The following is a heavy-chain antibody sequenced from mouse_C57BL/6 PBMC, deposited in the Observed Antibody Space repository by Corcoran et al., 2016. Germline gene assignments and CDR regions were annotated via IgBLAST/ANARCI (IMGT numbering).Heavy chain of an antibody. V-gene: IGHV1-81*01. CDR3: ASSGSSGPDY. CDR1: GYTFTSYG. CDR2: IYPRSGNT. D-gene: IGHD3-2*02. J-gene: IGHJ2*01. Sequence: QVQLQQSGAELARPGASVKLSCKASGYTFTSYGISWVKQRTGQGLEWIGEIYPRSGNTYYNEKFKGKATLTADKSSSTAYMELRSLTSEDSAVYFCASSGSSGPDYWGQGTTLTVSS.